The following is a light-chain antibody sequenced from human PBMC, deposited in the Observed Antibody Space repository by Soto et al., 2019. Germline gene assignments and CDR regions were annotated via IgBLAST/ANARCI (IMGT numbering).Light chain of an antibody. CDR2: GHD. CDR3: AAWDDSLNGVI. J-gene: IGLJ2*01. CDR1: GSNIGKNP. Sequence: QSVLTQPPSASGPPGQRVTISCSGSGSNIGKNPVNWYQHLPGTAPKLLIYGHDQRPSGVPDRFSGSKSGTSASLAISGLQSNDEADYYCAAWDDSLNGVIFGGGTKLTVL. V-gene: IGLV1-44*01.